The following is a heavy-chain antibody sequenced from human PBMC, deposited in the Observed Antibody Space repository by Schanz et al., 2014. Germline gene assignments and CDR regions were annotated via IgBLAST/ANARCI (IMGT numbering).Heavy chain of an antibody. CDR1: GFAFINYG. CDR3: AKHVRSLTGNDY. V-gene: IGHV3-23*01. D-gene: IGHD3-9*01. Sequence: EVQLLESGGGLVQPGGSLRLSCAASGFAFINYGMHWVRQAPGKGLEWVSAINGNGGITYYADPVKGRFTISRDNSKNTLHLQMDGLRVEDTAVYYCAKHVRSLTGNDYWGQGTLVTVSS. J-gene: IGHJ4*02. CDR2: INGNGGIT.